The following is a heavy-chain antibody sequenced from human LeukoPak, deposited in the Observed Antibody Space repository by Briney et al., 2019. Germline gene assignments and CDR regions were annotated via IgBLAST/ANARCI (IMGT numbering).Heavy chain of an antibody. CDR1: GYTFTRYD. D-gene: IGHD3-3*01. CDR2: MNPNSGNT. J-gene: IGHJ4*02. CDR3: ARGISFWSGYYTDY. V-gene: IGHV1-8*01. Sequence: ASVKVSCKASGYTFTRYDINWVRQATGQGLEWMGWMNPNSGNTGYAQKFQGRVTMTRNTSISTAYMELSSLRSEDTAVYYCARGISFWSGYYTDYWGQGTLVTVSS.